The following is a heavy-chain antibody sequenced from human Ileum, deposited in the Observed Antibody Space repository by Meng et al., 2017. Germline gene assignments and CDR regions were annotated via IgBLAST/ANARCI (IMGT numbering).Heavy chain of an antibody. CDR3: AKHKLAHRSFDY. J-gene: IGHJ4*02. Sequence: GESLKISCAGFGFSFSSSWMTWVRQAPGKGLEWVASIKDDASESFYVDSVKGRFTLSRDNVKNFLYLEMNSLGDDDTAMCYCAKHKLAHRSFDYWGQGTLVTVSS. D-gene: IGHD1/OR15-1a*01. CDR1: GFSFSSSW. CDR2: IKDDASES. V-gene: IGHV3-7*02.